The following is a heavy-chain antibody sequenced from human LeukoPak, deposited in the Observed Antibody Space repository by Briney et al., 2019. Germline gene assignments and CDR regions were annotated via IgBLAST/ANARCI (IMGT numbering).Heavy chain of an antibody. Sequence: ASVKVSCKASGGTFSSYAISWVRQAPGQGLEWMGWVNPNSGGTNYAQKFQGRVTMTRDTSISTAYMEVSRLRSDDTAVYYCARGSSLDYWGQGTLVTVSS. D-gene: IGHD2-15*01. CDR2: VNPNSGGT. CDR3: ARGSSLDY. CDR1: GGTFSSYA. V-gene: IGHV1-2*02. J-gene: IGHJ4*02.